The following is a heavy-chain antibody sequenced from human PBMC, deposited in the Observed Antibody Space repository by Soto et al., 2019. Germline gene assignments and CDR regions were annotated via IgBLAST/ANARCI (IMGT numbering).Heavy chain of an antibody. Sequence: QVQLVDSGGGLVKPGGSLRLSCAVSGFTFSDYYMTWIRQAPGTGLEWVSYISSSTSHTNYADSVKGRFTISRDNAKNSLFLQMNSLRAEDTAVYYCARGRGAAADYFDFWGQGTLVTVSS. V-gene: IGHV3-11*05. J-gene: IGHJ4*02. CDR2: ISSSTSHT. CDR1: GFTFSDYY. D-gene: IGHD6-13*01. CDR3: ARGRGAAADYFDF.